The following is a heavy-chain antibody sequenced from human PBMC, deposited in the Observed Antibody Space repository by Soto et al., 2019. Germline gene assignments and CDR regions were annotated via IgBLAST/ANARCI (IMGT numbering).Heavy chain of an antibody. V-gene: IGHV1-69*01. J-gene: IGHJ6*02. Sequence: QVQLVQSGAEVQKPGSSVKVSCKASGGTFSSYAISWVRQAPGQGLEWMGGIIPIFGTANYAQKFQGRVTITADESTSTAYMELSSLRSEDTAVYYCAREDGSGSYYKGYYYGMDVWGQGTTVTVSS. CDR2: IIPIFGTA. CDR1: GGTFSSYA. D-gene: IGHD3-10*01. CDR3: AREDGSGSYYKGYYYGMDV.